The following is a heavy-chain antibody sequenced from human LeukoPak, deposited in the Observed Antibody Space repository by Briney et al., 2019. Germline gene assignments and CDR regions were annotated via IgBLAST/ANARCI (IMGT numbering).Heavy chain of an antibody. CDR3: ARGSWYGSGVFYFDS. V-gene: IGHV3-33*01. D-gene: IGHD3-10*01. CDR2: IWYDGSNK. J-gene: IGHJ4*02. Sequence: PGGSLRLSCAASGFTFSSYGMHWVRQAPGKGLEWVAVIWYDGSNKYYADSVKGRFTISRDNAKNTLYLQMNSLRAEDTAVYYCARGSWYGSGVFYFDSWGQGTLVTVSS. CDR1: GFTFSSYG.